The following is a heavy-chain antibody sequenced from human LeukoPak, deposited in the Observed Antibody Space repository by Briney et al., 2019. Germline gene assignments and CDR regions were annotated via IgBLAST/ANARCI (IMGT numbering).Heavy chain of an antibody. J-gene: IGHJ6*03. CDR1: GGSFSGYY. Sequence: PSETLSLTCAVYGGSFSGYYWSWIRQPPGKGLEWIGEINHSGSTNYNPSLNSRVTISVDTSKNQFSLKLSSVTAADTAVYYCARHNSYYDSSGYYYYYYYYMDVWGKGTTVTISS. V-gene: IGHV4-34*01. D-gene: IGHD3-22*01. CDR3: ARHNSYYDSSGYYYYYYYYMDV. CDR2: INHSGST.